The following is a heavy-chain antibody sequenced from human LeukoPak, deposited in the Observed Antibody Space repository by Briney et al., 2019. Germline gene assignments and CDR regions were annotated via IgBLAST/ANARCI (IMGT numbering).Heavy chain of an antibody. CDR2: INWDGGST. CDR3: ATGDEDSPMNFYH. J-gene: IGHJ4*02. D-gene: IGHD5-18*01. V-gene: IGHV3-43*01. Sequence: SRGSLRLSCVASGFMFDDYTMHWVRQAPGKGLQWVSLINWDGGSTYYDASVKGRFTVSRDNSKNSLYLQMNSLTTEDTAFYYCATGDEDSPMNFYHWGQGTLVTVSS. CDR1: GFMFDDYT.